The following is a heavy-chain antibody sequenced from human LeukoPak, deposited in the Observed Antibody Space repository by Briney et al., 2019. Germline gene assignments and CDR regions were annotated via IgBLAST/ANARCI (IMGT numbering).Heavy chain of an antibody. Sequence: GASVKVSCKASGNTFTGYFIHWVRQAPGQGLEWMGRINANDGGTQYAQHFQGRVTMTRDTSTNTAYMDLSSLTSDDTALFYCAREILVLTGTKLYYFDYWGQGTLVTVSS. D-gene: IGHD1-7*01. J-gene: IGHJ4*02. CDR2: INANDGGT. V-gene: IGHV1-2*06. CDR1: GNTFTGYF. CDR3: AREILVLTGTKLYYFDY.